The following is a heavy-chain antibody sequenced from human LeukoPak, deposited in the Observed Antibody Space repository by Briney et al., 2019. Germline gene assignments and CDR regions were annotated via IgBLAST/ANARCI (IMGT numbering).Heavy chain of an antibody. V-gene: IGHV3-23*01. Sequence: GGSLRLSCAASGFTFSSYAMSWVRQAPGKGPEWVPAITGSGDSTYYGDSVKGRFTISRDNSKNTLYLQMNSLRAEDTAVYYCARRDCDSIKCRGSNWFDPWGQGTLVSVSS. J-gene: IGHJ5*02. CDR1: GFTFSSYA. CDR3: ARRDCDSIKCRGSNWFDP. CDR2: ITGSGDST. D-gene: IGHD3-22*01.